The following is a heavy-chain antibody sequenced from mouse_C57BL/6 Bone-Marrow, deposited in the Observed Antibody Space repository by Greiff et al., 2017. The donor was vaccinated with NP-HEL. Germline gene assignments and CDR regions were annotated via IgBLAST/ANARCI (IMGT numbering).Heavy chain of an antibody. D-gene: IGHD1-1*01. V-gene: IGHV2-2*01. CDR1: GFSLTSYG. J-gene: IGHJ2*01. Sequence: QVQLKQSGPGLVQPSQSLSITCTVSGFSLTSYGVHWVRQSPGKGLEWLGVIWSGGSTDYNAAFISRLSISKDNSKSQVFFKMNSLQADDTAIYYCARNDYGSSFHFDYWGQGTTLTVSS. CDR3: ARNDYGSSFHFDY. CDR2: IWSGGST.